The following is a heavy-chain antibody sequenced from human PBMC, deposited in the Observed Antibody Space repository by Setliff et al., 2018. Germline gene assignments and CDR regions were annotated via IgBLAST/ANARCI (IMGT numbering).Heavy chain of an antibody. CDR3: AREYVVISFVRNTHSHYGMDV. CDR2: IYTSGTT. Sequence: NPSETLSLTCTVSGASIGSGSHYWSWIRQPAGRGLEWIGRIYTSGTTNYSPSLKSRVSISSDTSKNVISLKLNSVTAADTAVYFCAREYVVISFVRNTHSHYGMDVWG. D-gene: IGHD2-21*01. V-gene: IGHV4-61*02. CDR1: GASIGSGSHY. J-gene: IGHJ6*01.